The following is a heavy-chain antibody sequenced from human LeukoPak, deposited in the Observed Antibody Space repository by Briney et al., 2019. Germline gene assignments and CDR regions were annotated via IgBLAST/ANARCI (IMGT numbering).Heavy chain of an antibody. V-gene: IGHV4-59*01. CDR1: GGSNSSYY. J-gene: IGHJ5*02. Sequence: SETLSLTCTVSGGSNSSYYWSWIRQPPGKGLEWIGYIYYSGSTNYNPSLKSRVTISVDTSKNQFSLKLSSVTAADTAVYYCARAGAAGTFHWFDPWGQGTLVTVSS. CDR2: IYYSGST. CDR3: ARAGAAGTFHWFDP. D-gene: IGHD6-13*01.